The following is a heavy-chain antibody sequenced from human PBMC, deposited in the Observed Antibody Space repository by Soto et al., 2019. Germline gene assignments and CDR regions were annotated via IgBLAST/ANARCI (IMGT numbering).Heavy chain of an antibody. Sequence: QITLKESGPTLVKPTQTLTLTCTFSGFSLTTSGVSVGWIRQPPGKALEWLALIYWDDDKRSRPSLKSRLSITKDTPKVQEALKMTNMDSVGTATYYCTLGDYANWFDPGGQGTLVTVS. V-gene: IGHV2-5*02. D-gene: IGHD4-17*01. CDR3: TLGDYANWFDP. CDR1: GFSLTTSGVS. CDR2: IYWDDDK. J-gene: IGHJ5*02.